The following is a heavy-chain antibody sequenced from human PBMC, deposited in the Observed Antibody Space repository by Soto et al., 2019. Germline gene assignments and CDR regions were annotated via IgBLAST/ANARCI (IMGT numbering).Heavy chain of an antibody. Sequence: SGPTLVNPTQTLTLTCTLSGISLSTSGVGLGWIRQTPGKALEWLALVYWNDDKHYSPSLKSRLTITKDTSKNQAILTMTNMDPVDTATYYCARGLATLPVFAFDIWGQGTAVTVSS. D-gene: IGHD1-1*01. J-gene: IGHJ3*02. CDR3: ARGLATLPVFAFDI. CDR2: VYWNDDK. V-gene: IGHV2-5*01. CDR1: GISLSTSGVG.